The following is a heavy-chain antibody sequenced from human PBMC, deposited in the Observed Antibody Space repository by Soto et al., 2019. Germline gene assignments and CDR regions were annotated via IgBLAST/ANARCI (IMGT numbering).Heavy chain of an antibody. CDR2: IYYSGST. D-gene: IGHD3-16*01. CDR1: GGSISSYY. J-gene: IGHJ4*02. CDR3: ARRYGGNFDY. V-gene: IGHV4-59*01. Sequence: SETLSLTCTVSGGSISSYYWSWIRQPPGKGLEWIGYIYYSGSTNYNPSLKSRVTISVNTSKNQFSLKLTSVTAADTAVYYCARRYGGNFDYWGQGTLVTVSS.